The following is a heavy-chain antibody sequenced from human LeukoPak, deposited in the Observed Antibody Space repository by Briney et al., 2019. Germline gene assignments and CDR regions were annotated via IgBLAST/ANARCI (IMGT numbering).Heavy chain of an antibody. Sequence: PSETLSLTCAVYGGSFSDYYWSWIRQSPGKGLEWIGEIHHSGNTNYKPSLKSRVTISVDTSKNQFSLKLTSVTAADTAVYYWARVVGRYYKIDFWGQGTPVTVSS. D-gene: IGHD1-26*01. V-gene: IGHV4-34*01. CDR2: IHHSGNT. CDR1: GGSFSDYY. CDR3: ARVVGRYYKIDF. J-gene: IGHJ4*02.